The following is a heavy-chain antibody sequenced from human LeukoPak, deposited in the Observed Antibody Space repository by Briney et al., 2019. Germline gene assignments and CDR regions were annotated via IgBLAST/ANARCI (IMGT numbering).Heavy chain of an antibody. D-gene: IGHD3-10*01. CDR2: ISGSGGST. J-gene: IGHJ5*02. CDR1: GFTFSSYA. V-gene: IGHV3-23*01. Sequence: GGSLRLSCAASGFTFSSYAMSWVRQAPGKGLEWVSAISGSGGSTYYADSVKGRFTISRDNSKNTLYLQMNSLRAEDTAVYYCAKDPDSGPSLNWFDPWGQGTLVTVSS. CDR3: AKDPDSGPSLNWFDP.